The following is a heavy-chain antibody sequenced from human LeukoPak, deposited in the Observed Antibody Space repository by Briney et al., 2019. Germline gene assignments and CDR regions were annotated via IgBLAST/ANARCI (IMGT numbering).Heavy chain of an antibody. V-gene: IGHV3-33*01. J-gene: IGHJ3*02. Sequence: PGRSLRLSCAASGFTFSSYGMHWVRQAPGKGLEWVAVIWYDGSNKYYADSVKGRFTISRDNSKNTLYLQMNSLRAEDTAVYYCARDQGGSSNDAFDIWGQGTMVTVSS. D-gene: IGHD1-26*01. CDR2: IWYDGSNK. CDR3: ARDQGGSSNDAFDI. CDR1: GFTFSSYG.